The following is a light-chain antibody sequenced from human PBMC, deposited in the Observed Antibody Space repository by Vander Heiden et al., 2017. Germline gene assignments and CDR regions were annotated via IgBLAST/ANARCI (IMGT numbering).Light chain of an antibody. CDR1: SSDVGGYNS. CDR3: SSYASSSTLV. J-gene: IGLJ1*01. V-gene: IGLV2-14*03. CDR2: DVS. Sequence: QSALTQPASVSGSPGQSITISCTGTSSDVGGYNSVSWYQQHPVKAPKLMIYDVSKRPSGVSNRFSGSKSGNTASLTISGLQAEDEADYYCSSYASSSTLVFGTGTKVIVL.